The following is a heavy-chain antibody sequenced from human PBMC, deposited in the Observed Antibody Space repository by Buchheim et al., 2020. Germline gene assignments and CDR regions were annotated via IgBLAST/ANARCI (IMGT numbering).Heavy chain of an antibody. D-gene: IGHD1-1*01. CDR2: INSDGSST. V-gene: IGHV3-74*01. Sequence: EVQLVESGGGLVQPGGSLRLSCAASGFTFSSYWMHWVRQAPGKGLVWVSRINSDGSSTRYADSVKGRFTISSDNAKNKLYLQMNSLRAEDTAVYYCARGGGNWNDWDNWFDPWGQGTL. CDR1: GFTFSSYW. CDR3: ARGGGNWNDWDNWFDP. J-gene: IGHJ5*02.